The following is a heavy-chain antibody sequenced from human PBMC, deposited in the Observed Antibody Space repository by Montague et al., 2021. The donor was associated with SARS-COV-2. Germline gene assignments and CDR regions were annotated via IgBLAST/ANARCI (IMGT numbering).Heavy chain of an antibody. CDR1: GGSVSSYY. CDR2: IYYSGST. Sequence: SETLSLTCTVSGGSVSSYYWSWIRQSPGKGLQWLGYIYYSGSTDYNPSLKSRVTMSVDTSKNQLSLRLNSVTTADTAVYFCARAGGFYDYWLGYSSSAGFFDPWGQGILVTISS. V-gene: IGHV4-59*02. D-gene: IGHD3-3*01. CDR3: ARAGGFYDYWLGYSSSAGFFDP. J-gene: IGHJ5*02.